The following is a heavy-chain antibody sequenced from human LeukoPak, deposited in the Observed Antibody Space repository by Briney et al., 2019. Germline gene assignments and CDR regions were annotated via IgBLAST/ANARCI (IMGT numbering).Heavy chain of an antibody. Sequence: SETLSLTCTVSGGSISSYYWSWIRQPPGKGLEWIGYIYYSGSTNYNPSLKSRVTISVDTSKNQFSLKLSSVTAADTAVYYCAGVRGYSYGLLDYWGQGTLVTVSS. CDR1: GGSISSYY. CDR2: IYYSGST. D-gene: IGHD5-18*01. V-gene: IGHV4-59*08. CDR3: AGVRGYSYGLLDY. J-gene: IGHJ4*02.